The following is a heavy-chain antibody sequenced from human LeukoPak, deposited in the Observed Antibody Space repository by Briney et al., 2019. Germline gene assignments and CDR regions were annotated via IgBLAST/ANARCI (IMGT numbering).Heavy chain of an antibody. J-gene: IGHJ3*02. V-gene: IGHV4-61*01. D-gene: IGHD3-22*01. CDR3: ARRHYYDSSGYFDI. Sequence: PSETLSLTCSVSGGSITSGRYYWTWIRQPPGKGLEWMGYIYYSGSTNYNPSLKSRVTISVDTSKNQFSLKLSSVTAADTAVYYCARRHYYDSSGYFDIWGQGTMVTVSS. CDR1: GGSITSGRYY. CDR2: IYYSGST.